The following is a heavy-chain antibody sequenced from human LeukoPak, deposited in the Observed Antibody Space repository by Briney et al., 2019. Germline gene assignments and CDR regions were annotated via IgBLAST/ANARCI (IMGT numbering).Heavy chain of an antibody. Sequence: GGTLRLSCAASAVTFRHYYMSWISQAPGHGLEWVFYISSSGSTIYYADSVQGRFTISKDNAKNSLYLQMNSLRAEDTAVYYCAREKMATSIDYWGQGTLVTVSS. CDR3: AREKMATSIDY. D-gene: IGHD5-24*01. J-gene: IGHJ4*02. V-gene: IGHV3-11*01. CDR2: ISSSGSTI. CDR1: AVTFRHYY.